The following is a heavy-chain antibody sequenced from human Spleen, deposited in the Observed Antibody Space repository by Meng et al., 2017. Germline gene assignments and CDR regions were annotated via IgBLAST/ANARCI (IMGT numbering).Heavy chain of an antibody. V-gene: IGHV3-49*04. CDR2: IRHKAYGGTT. J-gene: IGHJ6*02. CDR1: GFTFGDYA. CDR3: IRESGGGMDA. D-gene: IGHD1-26*01. Sequence: GESLKISCAASGFTFGDYAMNWVRQAPGKGLEWVGFIRHKAYGGTTEYAASVKGRFTISRDDSRSIAYLQMNSLKTEDTAVYYCIRESGGGMDAWGRGTTVTVSS.